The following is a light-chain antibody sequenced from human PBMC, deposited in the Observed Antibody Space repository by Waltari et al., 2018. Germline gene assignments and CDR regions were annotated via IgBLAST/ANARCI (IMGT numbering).Light chain of an antibody. V-gene: IGLV4-69*01. Sequence: QLELTQSPSASASLGASVKLTCTLSSGHITNVVAWHQQQPQKGPRYLMKVKSDGRHSRGDEIPDRFSGSSSGAERYLTIASLQSEDEADYYCQTGGHGTWVFGGGTKLTVL. CDR3: QTGGHGTWV. J-gene: IGLJ3*02. CDR2: VKSDGRH. CDR1: SGHITNV.